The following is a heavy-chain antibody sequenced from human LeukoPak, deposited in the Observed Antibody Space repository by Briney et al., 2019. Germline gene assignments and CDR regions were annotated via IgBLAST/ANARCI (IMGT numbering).Heavy chain of an antibody. CDR2: IASGFHT. CDR3: VREARGYHYTYFDY. J-gene: IGHJ4*02. V-gene: IGHV3-13*01. CDR1: GFTLGSHD. D-gene: IGHD5-18*01. Sequence: GGSLRLSCIASGFTLGSHDMHWVRQTKGEGLEWVAAIASGFHTFYAGSVKGRFTVSREDAKNSLYLQMNSLRVGDTAVYYCVREARGYHYTYFDYWGQGTLVTVSS.